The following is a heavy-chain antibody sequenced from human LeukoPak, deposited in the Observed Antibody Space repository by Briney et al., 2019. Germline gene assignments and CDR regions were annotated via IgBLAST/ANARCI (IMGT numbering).Heavy chain of an antibody. D-gene: IGHD6-13*01. CDR1: GYTFTDYY. CDR3: ARGGYRSSWTNFDY. CDR2: INPNSGGT. Sequence: GASVNVSCKASGYTFTDYYMHWVRQAAGQGLEWMGWINPNSGGTNYAQKFQGRVTMTGDTSINTAYMELSRLRSDDTAVYFCARGGYRSSWTNFDYWGQGTLVTVSS. J-gene: IGHJ4*02. V-gene: IGHV1-2*02.